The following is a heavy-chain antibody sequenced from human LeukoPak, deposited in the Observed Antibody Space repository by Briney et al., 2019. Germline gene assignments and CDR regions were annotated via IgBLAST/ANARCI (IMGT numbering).Heavy chain of an antibody. J-gene: IGHJ3*01. CDR3: ARDRSSGWLVGAFDV. CDR2: IYSGGST. CDR1: GNSISSSSYY. D-gene: IGHD6-19*01. Sequence: ETLSLTCTVSGNSISSSSYYWVWVRQAPGKGLEWVSVIYSGGSTYYADSVKGRFTISRDNSKNTLYLQMNSLRAEDTAVYYCARDRSSGWLVGAFDVWGQGTMVTVSS. V-gene: IGHV3-53*01.